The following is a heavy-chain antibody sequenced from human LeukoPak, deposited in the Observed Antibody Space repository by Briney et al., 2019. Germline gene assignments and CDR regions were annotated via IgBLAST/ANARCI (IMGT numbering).Heavy chain of an antibody. D-gene: IGHD5-18*01. V-gene: IGHV3-30*04. J-gene: IGHJ4*02. CDR3: ANWDTAMAHFDY. CDR2: ISYDGSNK. CDR1: GFTFSSYA. Sequence: GGCLRLSCAASGFTFSSYAMHWVRQAPGKGLEWVAVISYDGSNKYYADSVKGRFTISRDNSKNTLYLQMNSLRAEDTAVYYCANWDTAMAHFDYWGQGTLVTVSS.